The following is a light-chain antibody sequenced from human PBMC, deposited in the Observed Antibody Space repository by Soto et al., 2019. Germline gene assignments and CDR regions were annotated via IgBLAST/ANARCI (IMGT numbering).Light chain of an antibody. CDR2: VMY. CDR1: QSLVHSDGNTY. V-gene: IGKV2-24*01. CDR3: MQATQPYT. Sequence: DFVMTQTPISSPVTLGQPASISCRSSQSLVHSDGNTYLSWLHQRPGQPPRLLIYVMYNRFSGVPDRFNGSGAVTDFTLKNSRVEADDVGVYYCMQATQPYTFGQGTKLEIK. J-gene: IGKJ2*01.